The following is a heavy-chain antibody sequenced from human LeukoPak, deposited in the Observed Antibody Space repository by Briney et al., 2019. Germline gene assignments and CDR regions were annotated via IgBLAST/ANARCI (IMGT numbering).Heavy chain of an antibody. CDR1: GGTFSSYA. J-gene: IGHJ3*02. D-gene: IGHD5-24*01. CDR2: IIHIFGTA. CDR3: ARDFGDGYNYRHDAFDI. Sequence: SVKVSCRASGGTFSSYATSWVRQAPGQGLEWMGGIIHIFGTANYAQKFQGRVTITADESTSTAYMELSSLRSEDTAVYYCARDFGDGYNYRHDAFDIWGQGTMVTVSS. V-gene: IGHV1-69*13.